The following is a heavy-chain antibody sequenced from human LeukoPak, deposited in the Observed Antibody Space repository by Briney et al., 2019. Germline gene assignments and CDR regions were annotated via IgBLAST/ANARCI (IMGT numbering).Heavy chain of an antibody. CDR2: ISWNSGTI. V-gene: IGHV3-48*03. J-gene: IGHJ4*02. Sequence: GGSLGLSCAASGFTFSNYEMHWVRQAPGKGLEWVSGISWNSGTIYYADSVKGRFTISRDNAKNSLYLQMNSLRAEDTAVYYCARDRMVRGVIISGPFDYWGQGTLVTVSS. D-gene: IGHD3-10*01. CDR3: ARDRMVRGVIISGPFDY. CDR1: GFTFSNYE.